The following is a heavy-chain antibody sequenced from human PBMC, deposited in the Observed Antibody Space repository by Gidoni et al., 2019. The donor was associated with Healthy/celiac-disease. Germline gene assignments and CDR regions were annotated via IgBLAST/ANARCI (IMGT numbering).Heavy chain of an antibody. J-gene: IGHJ4*02. CDR2: ISYDGSNK. CDR1: GFTFSSYA. Sequence: QVQLVESGGGVVQPGRSLRLSCAASGFTFSSYAMHWVRQAPGKGLECVSVISYDGSNKYYADSVKGRFTSSRDNSKNTLYLQMNSLRAEDTAVYYCARGGNYDFWSGYQCWGQGTLVTVSS. D-gene: IGHD3-3*01. CDR3: ARGGNYDFWSGYQC. V-gene: IGHV3-30-3*01.